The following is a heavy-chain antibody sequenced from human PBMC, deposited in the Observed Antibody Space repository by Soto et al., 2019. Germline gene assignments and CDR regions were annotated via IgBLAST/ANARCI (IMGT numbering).Heavy chain of an antibody. CDR1: GGSISSGGYY. V-gene: IGHV4-31*03. Sequence: QVQLQESGPGLVKPSQTLSLTCTVSGGSISSGGYYWSWIRQHPGKGLEWIGYIYYSGSTYYNPSLKSRVTISVDTSKIQFSLKLSSVTAADTAVYYCARDRGYDSSGYYPLMAFDIWGQGTMVTVSS. CDR2: IYYSGST. D-gene: IGHD3-22*01. J-gene: IGHJ3*02. CDR3: ARDRGYDSSGYYPLMAFDI.